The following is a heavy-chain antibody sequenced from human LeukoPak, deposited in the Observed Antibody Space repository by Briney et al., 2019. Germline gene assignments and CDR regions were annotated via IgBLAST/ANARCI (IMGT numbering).Heavy chain of an antibody. CDR2: IKQDGSEK. Sequence: GGSLRLSCVASGFTFSNYWMSWVRQAPGKGLEWVANIKQDGSEKYYVDPVKGRFTISRDNTKNSLYLQMNSLRAEDTAVFYCARDQYDTWSRRGNFDSWGQGTLVIVSS. J-gene: IGHJ4*02. CDR1: GFTFSNYW. D-gene: IGHD3-3*01. CDR3: ARDQYDTWSRRGNFDS. V-gene: IGHV3-7*03.